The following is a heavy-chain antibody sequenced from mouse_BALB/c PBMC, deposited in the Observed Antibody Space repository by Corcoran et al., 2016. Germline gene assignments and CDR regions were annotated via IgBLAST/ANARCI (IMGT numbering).Heavy chain of an antibody. CDR3: ATGDY. V-gene: IGHV3-6*02. J-gene: IGHJ2*01. D-gene: IGHD4-1*01. Sequence: DVQLQESGPGLVKPSQSLSLTCSVTGYSITSGYYWNWIRQFPGNKPEWMGYISYDGSNNYNPSLKNRISITRDTSKNQFFLKLNSVTTEDTATYYCATGDYGGQGTTLTVSS. CDR2: ISYDGSN. CDR1: GYSITSGYY.